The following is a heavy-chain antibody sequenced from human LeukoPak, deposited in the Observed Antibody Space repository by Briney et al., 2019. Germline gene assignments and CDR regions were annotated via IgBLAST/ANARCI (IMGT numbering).Heavy chain of an antibody. CDR1: GFTFSSYG. J-gene: IGHJ4*02. CDR3: AKFRPGEDYPPYLDY. V-gene: IGHV3-23*01. D-gene: IGHD3-10*01. Sequence: PGGSLRLSCAASGFTFSSYGMSWVRQAPGKGLEWVSAISGSGGSTYYADSVKGRFTVSRDNSKNTLYLQMNSLRAEDTAVYYCAKFRPGEDYPPYLDYWGQGTLVTVSS. CDR2: ISGSGGST.